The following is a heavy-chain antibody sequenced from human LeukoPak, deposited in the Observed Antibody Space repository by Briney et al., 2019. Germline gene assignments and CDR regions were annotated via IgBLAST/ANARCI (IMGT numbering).Heavy chain of an antibody. V-gene: IGHV3-15*01. CDR3: TAEGYTYGYHSFDI. Sequence: PGGSLRLSCAASRLTFSNAWMSWVRQAPGKGLEWVGRIKSKTSGGTTDYAAPVKGRFAISREDSKNTLYLQMNSLKTEDAAVYYCTAEGYTYGYHSFDIWGQGTMVTVSS. J-gene: IGHJ3*02. CDR1: RLTFSNAW. D-gene: IGHD5-18*01. CDR2: IKSKTSGGTT.